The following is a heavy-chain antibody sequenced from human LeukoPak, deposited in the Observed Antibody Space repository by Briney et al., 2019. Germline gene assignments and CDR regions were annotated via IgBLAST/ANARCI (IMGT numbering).Heavy chain of an antibody. J-gene: IGHJ3*01. CDR3: ARQLVGDAFDV. D-gene: IGHD2-15*01. CDR2: IYHSGST. V-gene: IGHV4-38-2*01. Sequence: SETLSLTCAVSGYSISSGYYWGWIRQPPGKGLEWIGSIYHSGSTYYNPSLKSRVTISVDTSKNQFSLKLSSVTAADTAVYYCARQLVGDAFDVWGQGTMVTVSS. CDR1: GYSISSGYY.